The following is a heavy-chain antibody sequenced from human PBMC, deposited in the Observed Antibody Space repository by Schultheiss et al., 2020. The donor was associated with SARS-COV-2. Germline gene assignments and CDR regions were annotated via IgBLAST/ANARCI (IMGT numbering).Heavy chain of an antibody. J-gene: IGHJ3*02. Sequence: ASVKVSCKASGYTFTNYEINWVRQATGQGLEWMGWMNPKSGGTNYAQKFQGWVTMTRDTSISTAYMEVGRLRSDDTAIYYCARDNASGGTGDAFDIWGQGTMVTVSS. CDR1: GYTFTNYE. D-gene: IGHD1-1*01. V-gene: IGHV1-2*04. CDR3: ARDNASGGTGDAFDI. CDR2: MNPKSGGT.